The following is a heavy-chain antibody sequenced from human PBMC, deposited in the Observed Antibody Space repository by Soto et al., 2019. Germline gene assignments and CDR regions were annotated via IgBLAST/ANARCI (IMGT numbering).Heavy chain of an antibody. Sequence: QVQLVESGGGVVQPGRSLRLSCAASGFTFSSYGMHWVRQAPGKGLEWVAVTWNDGSNKFYAASVKGRFTISRDNSKNTVFLQMNSLRAEDTAVNYCASAAGNDYGDYLSGRDFDYWGQGTLVTVSS. CDR1: GFTFSSYG. CDR3: ASAAGNDYGDYLSGRDFDY. D-gene: IGHD4-17*01. J-gene: IGHJ4*02. V-gene: IGHV3-33*01. CDR2: TWNDGSNK.